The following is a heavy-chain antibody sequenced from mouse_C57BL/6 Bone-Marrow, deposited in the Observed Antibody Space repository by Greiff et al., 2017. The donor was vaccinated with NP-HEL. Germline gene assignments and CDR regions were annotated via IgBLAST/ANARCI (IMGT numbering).Heavy chain of an antibody. J-gene: IGHJ2*01. Sequence: LQQPGTELVKPGASVKLSCKASGYTFTSYWMHWVKQRPGQGLEWIGNINPSNGGTNYNEKFKSKATLTVDKSSSTAYMQLSSLTSEDSAVYYCARREGYYSNSFFFFDYWGQGTTLTVS. CDR1: GYTFTSYW. D-gene: IGHD2-5*01. V-gene: IGHV1-53*01. CDR2: INPSNGGT. CDR3: ARREGYYSNSFFFFDY.